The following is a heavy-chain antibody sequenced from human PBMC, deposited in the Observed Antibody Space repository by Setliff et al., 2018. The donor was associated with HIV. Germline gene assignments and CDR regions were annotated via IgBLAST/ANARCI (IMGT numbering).Heavy chain of an antibody. CDR3: ASHEVDNSSGYYEGWYFDY. Sequence: KASETLSLTCTVSGGSISSGSYYWSWIRQPAGKGLEWIGHIYTSGSTNYNPSLKSRVTISVDTSKNQFSLKLSSVTAADTAVYYCASHEVDNSSGYYEGWYFDYWGQGTLVTVSS. D-gene: IGHD3-22*01. CDR2: IYTSGST. J-gene: IGHJ4*02. CDR1: GGSISSGSYY. V-gene: IGHV4-61*09.